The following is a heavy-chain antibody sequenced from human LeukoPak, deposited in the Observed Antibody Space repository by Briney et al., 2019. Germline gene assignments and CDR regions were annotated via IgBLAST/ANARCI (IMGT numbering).Heavy chain of an antibody. J-gene: IGHJ6*03. CDR3: ARDFTSSGWYHYYYYMDV. Sequence: SETLSLTCTVSGGSISSSSYYWGWIRQPPGTGLEWIGSIYHSGSTYYNPSLKSRVTISVDTSKNQFSLKLSSVTAADTAVYYCARDFTSSGWYHYYYYMDVWGKGTTVTISS. CDR1: GGSISSSSYY. V-gene: IGHV4-39*02. D-gene: IGHD6-19*01. CDR2: IYHSGST.